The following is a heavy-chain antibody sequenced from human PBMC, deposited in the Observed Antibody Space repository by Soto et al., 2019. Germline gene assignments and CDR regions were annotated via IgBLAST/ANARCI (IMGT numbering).Heavy chain of an antibody. Sequence: GASVKVSCKASGYTFTSYAMHWVRQAPGQRLEWMGWINAGNGNTKYSQKFQGRVTITRDTSASTAYMELSSLRSEDTAVYYCAREEAWFGESTNWFDPWGQGTLVTVSS. CDR2: INAGNGNT. V-gene: IGHV1-3*01. D-gene: IGHD3-10*01. J-gene: IGHJ5*02. CDR1: GYTFTSYA. CDR3: AREEAWFGESTNWFDP.